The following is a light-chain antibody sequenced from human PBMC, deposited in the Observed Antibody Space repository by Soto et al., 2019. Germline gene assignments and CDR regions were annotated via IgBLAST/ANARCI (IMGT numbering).Light chain of an antibody. CDR2: EDN. CDR1: SSDVGSYNL. Sequence: QSALTQPASVSGSPGQSITISCTGTSSDVGSYNLGSWYQQHPGKAPKLMIYEDNKRPSGVSNRFSGSKSGNTASLTISGLQAEDEAHYYCCSYAPISTVVFGGWTKLTVL. CDR3: CSYAPISTVV. V-gene: IGLV2-23*01. J-gene: IGLJ3*02.